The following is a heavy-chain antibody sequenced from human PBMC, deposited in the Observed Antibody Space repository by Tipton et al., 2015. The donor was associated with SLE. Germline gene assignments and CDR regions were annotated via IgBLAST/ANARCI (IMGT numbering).Heavy chain of an antibody. Sequence: LRLSCTVSGDSISNGDDYWSWIRQPPGKGLEWIGNIYYGGGTYYNPSLESRVTISLDTSKNQFSLKLNSVTAADTAVYHCARVSRGYSGYEWAGFFDYWGQGALVTVSS. CDR3: ARVSRGYSGYEWAGFFDY. CDR1: GDSISNGDDY. V-gene: IGHV4-31*03. D-gene: IGHD5-12*01. CDR2: IYYGGGT. J-gene: IGHJ4*02.